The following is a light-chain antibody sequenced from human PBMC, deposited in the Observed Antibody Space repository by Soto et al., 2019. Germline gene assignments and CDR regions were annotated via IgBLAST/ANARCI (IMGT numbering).Light chain of an antibody. J-gene: IGLJ1*01. CDR2: EVS. CDR1: SSDVGGYNY. Sequence: QSALTQPASVSGSPGQSITISCTGTSSDVGGYNYVSWYQQHPGKAPKLMIFEVSNRPSGVSNRFSGSKSGSTAFLTISGLQAEDEADYYCSSYTRSNTYVFGTGTKVTVL. CDR3: SSYTRSNTYV. V-gene: IGLV2-14*01.